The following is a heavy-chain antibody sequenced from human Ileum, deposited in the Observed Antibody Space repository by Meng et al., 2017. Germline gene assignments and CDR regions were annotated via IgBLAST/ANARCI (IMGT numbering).Heavy chain of an antibody. CDR3: ARWVHDSGAFDY. V-gene: IGHV6-1*01. CDR2: TNYRSKWYY. CDR1: GDSVSSNSAA. D-gene: IGHD4-17*01. Sequence: QVQLEQSGPGLVKPSQTLSLSCAISGDSVSSNSAAWRWIRQAPSRGLEWLGRTNYRSKWYYASGLSVKSRIAINPDTSKDQFSLQLNSVTPEDTAVYFCARWVHDSGAFDYWGQGILVTVSS. J-gene: IGHJ4*02.